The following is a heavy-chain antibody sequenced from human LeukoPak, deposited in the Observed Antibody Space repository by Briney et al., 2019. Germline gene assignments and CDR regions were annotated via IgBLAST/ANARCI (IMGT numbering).Heavy chain of an antibody. D-gene: IGHD6-19*01. Sequence: SETPSLTCTVSGGSISSSSYYWGWIRQPPGKGLEWIGSIYYSGSTYYNPSLKSRVTISVDTSKNQFSLKLSSVTAADTAVYYCARSDSSGWYDSPLKYWGQGTLVTVSS. V-gene: IGHV4-39*07. CDR1: GGSISSSSYY. CDR2: IYYSGST. CDR3: ARSDSSGWYDSPLKY. J-gene: IGHJ4*02.